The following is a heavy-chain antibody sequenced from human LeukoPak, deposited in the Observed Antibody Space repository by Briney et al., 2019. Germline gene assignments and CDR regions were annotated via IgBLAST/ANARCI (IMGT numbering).Heavy chain of an antibody. J-gene: IGHJ5*02. Sequence: PGGSLRLSCAASGFTFDDYGMSWVRQAPGKGLEWVSGINWNGGSTGYGDSVKGRFTISRDNAKNSLYLQMNSLRAEDTALYYCAKDNPGYYGSGSMNWFDPWGQGTLVTVSS. V-gene: IGHV3-20*04. CDR1: GFTFDDYG. D-gene: IGHD3-10*01. CDR2: INWNGGST. CDR3: AKDNPGYYGSGSMNWFDP.